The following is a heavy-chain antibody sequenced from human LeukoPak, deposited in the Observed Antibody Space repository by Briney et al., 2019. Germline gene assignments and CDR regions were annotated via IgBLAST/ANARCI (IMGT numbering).Heavy chain of an antibody. Sequence: ASVKVSCKASGYTFTSYGISWVRQAPGQGLEWMGWISAYNGNTNYAQKLQGSVTMTTDTSTSTAYMELRSLRSDDTAVYYCARVSRAPYYYYYGMDVWGQGTTVTVSS. CDR2: ISAYNGNT. CDR3: ARVSRAPYYYYYGMDV. D-gene: IGHD2-2*01. CDR1: GYTFTSYG. J-gene: IGHJ6*02. V-gene: IGHV1-18*01.